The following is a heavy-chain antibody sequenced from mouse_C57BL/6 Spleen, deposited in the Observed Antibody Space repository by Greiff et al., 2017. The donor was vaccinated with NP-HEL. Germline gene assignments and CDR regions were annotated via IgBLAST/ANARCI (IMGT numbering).Heavy chain of an antibody. CDR3: AREGAYYSNYYAMDY. V-gene: IGHV1-63*01. D-gene: IGHD2-5*01. J-gene: IGHJ4*01. Sequence: VQLQQSGAELVRPGTSVKMSCKASGYTFTNYWIGWAKQRPGHGLEWIGDIYPGGGYTNYNEKFKGKATLTADKSSSTAYMQFSSLTSEDSAIYYCAREGAYYSNYYAMDYWGQGTSVTVSS. CDR1: GYTFTNYW. CDR2: IYPGGGYT.